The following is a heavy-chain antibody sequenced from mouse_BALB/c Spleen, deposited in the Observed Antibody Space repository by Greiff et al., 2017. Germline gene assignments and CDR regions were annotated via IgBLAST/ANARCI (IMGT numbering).Heavy chain of an antibody. Sequence: EVKLMESGGGLVQPGGSRKLSCAASGFTFSSFGMHWVRQAPEKGLEWVAYISSGSSTIYYADTVKGRFTISRDNPKNTLFLQMTSLRSEDTAMYYCARSGTATGVDYWGQGTTLTVSS. CDR2: ISSGSSTI. CDR3: ARSGTATGVDY. V-gene: IGHV5-17*02. J-gene: IGHJ2*01. D-gene: IGHD1-2*01. CDR1: GFTFSSFG.